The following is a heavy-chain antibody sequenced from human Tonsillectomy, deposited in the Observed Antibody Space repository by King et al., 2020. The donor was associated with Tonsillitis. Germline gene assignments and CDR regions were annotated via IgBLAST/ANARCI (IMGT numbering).Heavy chain of an antibody. CDR3: ARPFVTYDYGGPRPTYFDY. CDR2: IYYSGST. CDR1: GGSISSSSYY. V-gene: IGHV4-39*01. Sequence: QLQESGPGLVKPSETLSLTCTVSGGSISSSSYYWGWIRQPPGKGLEWIGSIYYSGSTYYNPSLKSRDTISVDTSKNQFSLKLSSVTAADTAVHYCARPFVTYDYGGPRPTYFDYWGQGTLVTVSS. J-gene: IGHJ4*02. D-gene: IGHD4-17*01.